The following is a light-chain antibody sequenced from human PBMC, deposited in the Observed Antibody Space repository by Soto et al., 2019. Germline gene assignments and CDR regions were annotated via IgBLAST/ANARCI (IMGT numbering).Light chain of an antibody. Sequence: DIQMTQSPSSLSASVGDRVTITCRASQSISSYLNWYQQKPGKAPELLIYAASSLQSGVPSRFSGSGSATDFTLTISSLQPGDFATYYCQQTFSTPWTFGQGTKVEIK. CDR3: QQTFSTPWT. CDR1: QSISSY. V-gene: IGKV1-39*01. CDR2: AAS. J-gene: IGKJ1*01.